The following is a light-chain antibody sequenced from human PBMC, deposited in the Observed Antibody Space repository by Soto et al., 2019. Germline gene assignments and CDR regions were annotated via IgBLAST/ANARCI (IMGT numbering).Light chain of an antibody. V-gene: IGKV3-15*01. Sequence: EIVMTQSPATLSVSLVERATLSFRASQSVSSNLAWYQQKPGQAPRLLIYGASTRATGIPARFSGSGSGTEFTLTISSLQSEDFAVYYCQHYNNWPPWTFGQGTKVDIK. CDR3: QHYNNWPPWT. CDR1: QSVSSN. J-gene: IGKJ1*01. CDR2: GAS.